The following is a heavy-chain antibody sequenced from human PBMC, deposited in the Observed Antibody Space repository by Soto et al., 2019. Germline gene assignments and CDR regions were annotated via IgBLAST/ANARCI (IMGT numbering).Heavy chain of an antibody. V-gene: IGHV4-34*12. Sequence: QVHLQQWGAGLLKPSGTLSLTCAVSGGSFSDAFWSWVRQSPGRGLEWIGEVFHTGNTNYNPSLKSRVTLSVDTAKYQFSLRLTSVTAADSAVYYCARAPRELLAEGPLFLYYYYGLDVWGQGTTVTVSS. J-gene: IGHJ6*02. D-gene: IGHD1-7*01. CDR2: VFHTGNT. CDR1: GGSFSDAF. CDR3: ARAPRELLAEGPLFLYYYYGLDV.